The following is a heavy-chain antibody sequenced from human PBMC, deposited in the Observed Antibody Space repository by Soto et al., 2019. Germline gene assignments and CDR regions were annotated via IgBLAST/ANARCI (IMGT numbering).Heavy chain of an antibody. Sequence: QVQLVESGGDVVQPGRSLRLSCTASGFTFNRYAIHWVRQAPAKGLEWVAVIWSDGSKKYYADSVKGRFTLSRDNSKNTLYVQMNSLRIDGTAVYYCTRGDLYSRSVSHTPYFDYWGQGPLVTVSS. CDR2: IWSDGSKK. CDR3: TRGDLYSRSVSHTPYFDY. V-gene: IGHV3-30-3*01. D-gene: IGHD3-3*01. CDR1: GFTFNRYA. J-gene: IGHJ4*02.